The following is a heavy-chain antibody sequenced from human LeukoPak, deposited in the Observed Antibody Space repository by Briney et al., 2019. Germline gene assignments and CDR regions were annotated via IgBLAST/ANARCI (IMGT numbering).Heavy chain of an antibody. CDR1: GFTFTTYG. D-gene: IGHD2-15*01. J-gene: IGHJ4*02. CDR2: ISGSGHSI. CDR3: ARLYVVSGSCQDY. Sequence: GGSLRLSCAASGFTFTTYGMSWVRQAPGKGLEWVSDISGSGHSIYNGDSMKGRFTISRDNSKSTVYQQMNSLRAEDTAVYYCARLYVVSGSCQDYWGQGTLVTVSS. V-gene: IGHV3-23*01.